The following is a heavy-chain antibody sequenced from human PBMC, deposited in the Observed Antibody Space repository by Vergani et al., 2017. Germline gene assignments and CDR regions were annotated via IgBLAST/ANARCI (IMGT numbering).Heavy chain of an antibody. Sequence: VQLVESGGGVVQPGRSLRLSCAASGFTFSSYGMHWVRQAPGKGLEWVSAISGSGGSTYYADSVKGRFTISRDNSKNTLYLQMNSLRAEDTAVYYCAKVSCSSTSCYSGRWFDPWGQGTLVTVSS. CDR1: GFTFSSYG. V-gene: IGHV3-23*04. CDR3: AKVSCSSTSCYSGRWFDP. J-gene: IGHJ5*02. D-gene: IGHD2-2*01. CDR2: ISGSGGST.